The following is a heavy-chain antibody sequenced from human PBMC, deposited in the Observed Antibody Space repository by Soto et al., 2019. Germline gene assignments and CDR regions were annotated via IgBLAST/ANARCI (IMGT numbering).Heavy chain of an antibody. Sequence: SETLSLTCAVYGGSFSGYYWSWIRQPPGKGLEWIGEIYHTGIANYNPSLESRVAFSVDKSKNQFSLSLTSVTAADTAVYYCVSKLGPYYYGLDVWGQGTTVTVSS. V-gene: IGHV4-34*01. J-gene: IGHJ6*02. CDR2: IYHTGIA. CDR1: GGSFSGYY. CDR3: VSKLGPYYYGLDV. D-gene: IGHD3-16*01.